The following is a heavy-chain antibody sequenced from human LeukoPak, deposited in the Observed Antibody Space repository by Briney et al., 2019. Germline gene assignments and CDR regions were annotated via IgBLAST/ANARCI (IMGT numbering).Heavy chain of an antibody. V-gene: IGHV4-30-4*01. CDR1: GGSISSGDYY. CDR3: ARRAVVPAAVSYFDN. D-gene: IGHD2-2*01. CDR2: IYYSGST. Sequence: PSETLSLTCTVSGGSISSGDYYWSWIRQPPGKGLEWIGYIYYSGSTYYNPSLKSRVTISVDTSKNQFSLKLSSVTAADTAVYYCARRAVVPAAVSYFDNWGQGTLVTVSS. J-gene: IGHJ4*02.